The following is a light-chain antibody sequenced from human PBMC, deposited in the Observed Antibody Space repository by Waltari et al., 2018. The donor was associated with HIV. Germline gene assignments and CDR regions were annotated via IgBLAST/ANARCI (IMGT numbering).Light chain of an antibody. V-gene: IGLV2-14*03. J-gene: IGLJ1*01. CDR2: DVS. Sequence: QSTLTQPASVSGSPGPSVTLSCTGISSDIDDYKYFSCYQQHPGKAPNLLIYDVSNRPSGVSHRFSGSKSANTASLTISGLQAEDEADYYCSSYTTTSTLYVFGTGTKVTV. CDR1: SSDIDDYKY. CDR3: SSYTTTSTLYV.